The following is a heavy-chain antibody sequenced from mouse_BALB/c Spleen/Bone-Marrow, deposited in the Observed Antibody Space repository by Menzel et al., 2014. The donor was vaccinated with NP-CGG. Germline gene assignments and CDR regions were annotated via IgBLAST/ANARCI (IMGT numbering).Heavy chain of an antibody. CDR2: INTYFGDI. CDR1: GYTFTDYA. Sequence: QVQLQQPGAELVRPGVSVKISCKGSGYTFTDYAMHWVKQSHAESLEWIGVINTYFGDISYNQKFKGKATIAVDKTSRTVYMELARLTAEDSAIYYCARGYSSNYVMGYWGQGTSVTVSS. J-gene: IGHJ4*01. V-gene: IGHV1S137*01. D-gene: IGHD1-1*01. CDR3: ARGYSSNYVMGY.